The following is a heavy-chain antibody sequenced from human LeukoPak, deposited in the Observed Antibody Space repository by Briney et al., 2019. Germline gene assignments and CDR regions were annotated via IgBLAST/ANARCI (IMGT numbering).Heavy chain of an antibody. Sequence: GGSLRLSCAASGFTFNNAWMSWVRQAPGKGLGWVSGISWNSGSIGYADSVKGRFTISRDNAKNSLYLQMNSLRAEDTALYYCAKDMLSGYSSGCPDYWGQGTLVTVSS. CDR1: GFTFNNAW. CDR3: AKDMLSGYSSGCPDY. J-gene: IGHJ4*02. D-gene: IGHD6-19*01. CDR2: ISWNSGSI. V-gene: IGHV3-9*01.